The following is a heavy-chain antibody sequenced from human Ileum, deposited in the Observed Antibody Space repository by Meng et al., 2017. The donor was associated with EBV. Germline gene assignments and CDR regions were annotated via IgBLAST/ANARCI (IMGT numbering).Heavy chain of an antibody. V-gene: IGHV1-3*01. D-gene: IGHD2-21*01. J-gene: IGHJ4*01. CDR2: INADNGNT. Sequence: QYQLLQPGAEVKKPEASVKLSSKASGYTFSNYATHWVRQAPGQRPEWMGWINADNGNTKYSQKFQGRVTITRNTPASTVYMDVRSLRSEDTAVYFCARVERGVKFDKWGQGTLVTVSS. CDR1: GYTFSNYA. CDR3: ARVERGVKFDK.